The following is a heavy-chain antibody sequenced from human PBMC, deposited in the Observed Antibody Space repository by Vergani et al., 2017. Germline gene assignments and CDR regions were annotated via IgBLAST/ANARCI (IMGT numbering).Heavy chain of an antibody. CDR1: GGSISSGGYY. CDR3: ARDRAARRIFDY. J-gene: IGHJ4*02. V-gene: IGHV4-31*03. D-gene: IGHD6-6*01. Sequence: QVQLQQWGAGLLKPSETLSLTCTVSGGSISSGGYYWSWIRQHPGKGLEGIGYIYYSGSTYYNPFIKSRVTISVDTSKNQFSLKLSSVTAADTAVDYCARDRAARRIFDYWGQGTLVTVSS. CDR2: IYYSGST.